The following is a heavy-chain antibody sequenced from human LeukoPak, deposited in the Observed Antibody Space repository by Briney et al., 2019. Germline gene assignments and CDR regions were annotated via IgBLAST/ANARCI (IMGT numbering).Heavy chain of an antibody. V-gene: IGHV4-59*08. CDR1: GGSISSYY. Sequence: SETLSLTCTVSGGSISSYYWSWIRQPPGKGLEWIGYIYYSGSTNYNPSLKSRVTISVDTSKNQFSLKLSSVTAADTAVYYCARMRWYSSSWYYYYYYYMDVWGKGTTVTISS. D-gene: IGHD6-13*01. J-gene: IGHJ6*03. CDR2: IYYSGST. CDR3: ARMRWYSSSWYYYYYYYMDV.